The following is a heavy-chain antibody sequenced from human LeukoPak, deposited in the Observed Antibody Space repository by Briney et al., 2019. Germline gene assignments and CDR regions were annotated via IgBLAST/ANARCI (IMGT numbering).Heavy chain of an antibody. J-gene: IGHJ4*02. CDR1: GFSFSTYA. CDR2: TTDSGGST. D-gene: IGHD3-22*01. Sequence: GGSLRLSCAASGFSFSTYAMTWLRQAPGKGLEWASTTTDSGGSTHYADAVKGRFTISRDNSKNTLYLQMNSLRAEDTAVYYCAKGLAEYYYDSSGYYYWGQGTLVTVSS. V-gene: IGHV3-23*01. CDR3: AKGLAEYYYDSSGYYY.